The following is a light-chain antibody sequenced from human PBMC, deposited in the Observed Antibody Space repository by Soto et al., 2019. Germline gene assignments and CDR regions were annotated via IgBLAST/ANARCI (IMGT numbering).Light chain of an antibody. Sequence: QYALTQPRSVSGSPGQSVTISCTGTSSDVGGYNYVSWYQQHPGKAPKLMIYDVSKRPSGVPDRFSGSKSGNTASLTISGLQAEDEADYYCCSYAGSLWVFGGGTKLTVL. CDR1: SSDVGGYNY. CDR2: DVS. J-gene: IGLJ3*02. V-gene: IGLV2-11*01. CDR3: CSYAGSLWV.